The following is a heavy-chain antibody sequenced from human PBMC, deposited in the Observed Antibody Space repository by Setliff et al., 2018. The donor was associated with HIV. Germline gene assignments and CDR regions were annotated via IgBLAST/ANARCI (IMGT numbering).Heavy chain of an antibody. Sequence: LRLSCRASGFTFSVSAIHWVRQVPGVGLEWVGRIRSKANRYTTTYAASVKGRFTVSRDDSENMAYLQMNSLNIEDTAIYYCARRVSGSYYPYFDYWGQGTLVTVSS. J-gene: IGHJ4*02. V-gene: IGHV3-73*01. CDR1: GFTFSVSA. CDR2: IRSKANRYTT. D-gene: IGHD1-26*01. CDR3: ARRVSGSYYPYFDY.